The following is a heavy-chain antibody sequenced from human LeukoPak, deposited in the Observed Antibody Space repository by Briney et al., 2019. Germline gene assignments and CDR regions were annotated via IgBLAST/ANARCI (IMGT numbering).Heavy chain of an antibody. D-gene: IGHD4-23*01. V-gene: IGHV3-23*01. CDR1: GFTFSSYA. CDR2: IGYTGDST. J-gene: IGHJ3*02. CDR3: AKSPTVDAAFDI. Sequence: GGSLRLSCAASGFTFSSYAMNWVRQAPGKGRAWVSGIGYTGDSTFYADSVKGRFTVSRDSSKNTLFLHMNSLRAEDTALYYCAKSPTVDAAFDIWGQGTMVTVSS.